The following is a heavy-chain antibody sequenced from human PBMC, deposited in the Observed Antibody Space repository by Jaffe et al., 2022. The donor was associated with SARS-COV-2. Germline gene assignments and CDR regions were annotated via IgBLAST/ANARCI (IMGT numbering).Heavy chain of an antibody. J-gene: IGHJ6*02. CDR2: ISSSSSYI. Sequence: EVQLVESGGGLVKPGGSLRLSCAASGFTFSSYSMNWVRQAPGKGLEWVSSISSSSSYIYYADSVKGRFTISRDNAKNSLYLQMNSLRAEDTAVYYCAKAGRYYYYGMDVWGQGTTVTVSS. V-gene: IGHV3-21*01. CDR1: GFTFSSYS. CDR3: AKAGRYYYYGMDV.